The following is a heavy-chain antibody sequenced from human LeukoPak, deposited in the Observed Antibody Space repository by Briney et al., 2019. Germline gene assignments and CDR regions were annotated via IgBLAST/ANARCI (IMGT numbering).Heavy chain of an antibody. CDR2: ISANNGDT. J-gene: IGHJ4*02. V-gene: IGHV1-18*04. D-gene: IGHD3-10*01. CDR3: ARKGMGSPLDF. Sequence: GASVKVSCKTSGFTFTSYGISWMRQAPGQVLEWMAWISANNGDTHYAQRLQGRVTLTTDTSTGTAYMEVRSLRSDDTAVYYCARKGMGSPLDFWGQGTLVTVSS. CDR1: GFTFTSYG.